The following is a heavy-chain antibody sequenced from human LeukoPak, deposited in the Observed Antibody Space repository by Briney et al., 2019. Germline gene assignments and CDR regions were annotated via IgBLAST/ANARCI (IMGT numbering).Heavy chain of an antibody. CDR2: ISYDGSNK. CDR3: AKKGGLYGDYGKRGDYYYYYGMDV. Sequence: GGSLRLSCAASGFTFSSYAMHWVRQAPGKGLEWVAIISYDGSNKYYADSVKGRFTLSRDNSKNTLFLQMNSLRAEDTAVYYCAKKGGLYGDYGKRGDYYYYYGMDVWGQGTTVTVSS. V-gene: IGHV3-30-3*02. D-gene: IGHD4-17*01. J-gene: IGHJ6*02. CDR1: GFTFSSYA.